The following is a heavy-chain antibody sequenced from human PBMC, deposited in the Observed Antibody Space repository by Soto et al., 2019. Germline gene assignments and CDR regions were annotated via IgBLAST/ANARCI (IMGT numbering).Heavy chain of an antibody. D-gene: IGHD7-27*01. CDR3: ARGPSGDKVHY. J-gene: IGHJ4*02. CDR2: IFDSGTT. CDR1: GGSITSDYSC. V-gene: IGHV4-30-4*01. Sequence: QVQLQESGPGLVKPSQTLSLTCTVSGGSITSDYSCWSWIRQPPGEGLEWIGHIFDSGTTYTNPSLRSQVAISLDTSKNHFSLTLSSGTAADTAVYCCARGPSGDKVHYWGQGALVTVSS.